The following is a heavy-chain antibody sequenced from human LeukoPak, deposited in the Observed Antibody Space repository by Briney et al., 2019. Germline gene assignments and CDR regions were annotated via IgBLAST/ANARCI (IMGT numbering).Heavy chain of an antibody. V-gene: IGHV3-49*04. Sequence: GGSLRLSCTASGFTFGDYAMSWVRQAPGKGLEWVGFIRRKTYGGTTEYAASVKGRFTISRDDSKSITYLPMNRLKTEDTAVYYCTRRNGGNRLYYFDYWDQGTLVTVSS. CDR1: GFTFGDYA. J-gene: IGHJ4*02. CDR2: IRRKTYGGTT. D-gene: IGHD4-23*01. CDR3: TRRNGGNRLYYFDY.